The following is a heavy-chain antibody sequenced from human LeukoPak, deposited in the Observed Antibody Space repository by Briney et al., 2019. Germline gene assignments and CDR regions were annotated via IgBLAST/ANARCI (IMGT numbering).Heavy chain of an antibody. CDR3: ARVYDSSGYYRYYYMDV. CDR2: INTNTGNP. D-gene: IGHD3-22*01. CDR1: GYTFTSYA. V-gene: IGHV7-4-1*02. J-gene: IGHJ6*03. Sequence: RASVKVSCKASGYTFTSYAMNWVRQAPGQGLEWMGWINTNTGNPTYAQGFTGRFVFLLDTSVSTAYLQISSLKGEDTAVYYCARVYDSSGYYRYYYMDVWGEGTTVTVSS.